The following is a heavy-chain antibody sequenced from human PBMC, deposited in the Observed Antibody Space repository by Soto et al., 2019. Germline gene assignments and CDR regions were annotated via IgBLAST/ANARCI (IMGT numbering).Heavy chain of an antibody. J-gene: IGHJ4*02. CDR3: ARQRTSVVTQAYFDS. D-gene: IGHD2-21*02. CDR1: GDSINNRSYY. Sequence: SETLSLTCTVTGDSINNRSYYWGWIRQPPGKGLEWIGSIYYSGSTYNNPSLKSRVSMSVDTPKNQFSLKLRSVTAADTALYYCARQRTSVVTQAYFDSWGQGSLVTVSS. CDR2: IYYSGST. V-gene: IGHV4-39*01.